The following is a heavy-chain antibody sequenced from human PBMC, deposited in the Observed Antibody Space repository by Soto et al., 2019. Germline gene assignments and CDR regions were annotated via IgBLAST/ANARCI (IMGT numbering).Heavy chain of an antibody. V-gene: IGHV1-18*01. J-gene: IGHJ3*02. CDR3: SDSGTYGAFDI. Sequence: GASVKVSCKASGYTFTSYGISLVRQAPVQVLELIVWIIAYNFNTNYSQKLQGRFTITTYTSTITSYIELMILISDDTAVYYCSDSGTYGAFDIWGQGTMVTVSS. CDR2: IIAYNFNT. D-gene: IGHD1-26*01. CDR1: GYTFTSYG.